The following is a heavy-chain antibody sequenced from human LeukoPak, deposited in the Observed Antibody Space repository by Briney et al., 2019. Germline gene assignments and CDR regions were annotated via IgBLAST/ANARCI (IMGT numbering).Heavy chain of an antibody. J-gene: IGHJ6*02. CDR2: ISYDGSNK. CDR1: GFTFSSYA. Sequence: GGSLRLSCAASGFTFSSYAMHWVRQAPGKGLEWVAVISYDGSNKYYADSVKGRFTISRDNSKNTLYLQMNSLGAEDTAVYYCATPLLSYDSSGYYYYYGMDVWGQGTTVTVSS. V-gene: IGHV3-30-3*01. CDR3: ATPLLSYDSSGYYYYYGMDV. D-gene: IGHD3-22*01.